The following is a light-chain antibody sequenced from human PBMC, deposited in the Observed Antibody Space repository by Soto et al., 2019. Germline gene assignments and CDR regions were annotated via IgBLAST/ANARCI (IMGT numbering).Light chain of an antibody. J-gene: IGLJ1*01. Sequence: QSALTQPASVSGSPGQSITISCTGTSSDVGGYNYVSWYQHHPGKAPKLMIYDVSNRPSGVSNRFSGSKSGNTASLIISGLQAEDEADYHCSSYASSGSYLFGTGTKLTVL. V-gene: IGLV2-14*03. CDR1: SSDVGGYNY. CDR3: SSYASSGSYL. CDR2: DVS.